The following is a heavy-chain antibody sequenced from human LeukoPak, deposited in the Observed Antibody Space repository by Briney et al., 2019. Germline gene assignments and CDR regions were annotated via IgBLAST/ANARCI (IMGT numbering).Heavy chain of an antibody. V-gene: IGHV4-4*02. CDR3: ARRVYSSSWYWFDP. Sequence: SGTLSLTCAVSGGSISSSNWWSWVRQPPGKGLEWIGEIYHSGSTNYNPSLKSRVTISVDKSISTAYLQWSSLKASDTAMYYCARRVYSSSWYWFDPWGQGTLVTVSS. CDR2: IYHSGST. D-gene: IGHD6-13*01. J-gene: IGHJ5*02. CDR1: GGSISSSNW.